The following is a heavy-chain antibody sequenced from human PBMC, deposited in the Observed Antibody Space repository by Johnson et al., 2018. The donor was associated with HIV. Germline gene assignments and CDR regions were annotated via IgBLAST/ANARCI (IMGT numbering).Heavy chain of an antibody. V-gene: IGHV3-53*01. CDR3: ARGVVVVPAASSHAFDI. J-gene: IGHJ3*02. CDR2: IYSGGST. D-gene: IGHD2-2*01. CDR1: GFTVSSNY. Sequence: EVQLVVSGGGLIQPGGSLRLSCAASGFTVSSNYMSWVRQAPGRGLEWVSVIYSGGSTYYADSVKGRFTISRDNSKNTLYLQMNRLRAEDTAVYSCARGVVVVPAASSHAFDIWGQGTMVTVSS.